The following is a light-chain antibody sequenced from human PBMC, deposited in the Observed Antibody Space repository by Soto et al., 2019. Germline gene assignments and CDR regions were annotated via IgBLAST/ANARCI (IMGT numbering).Light chain of an antibody. CDR3: MQRLEIPHT. CDR2: TVS. J-gene: IGKJ4*01. CDR1: QSLLVPDDGNVY. V-gene: IGKV2-40*01. Sequence: VLMTQTPLSLPVTPGDPASISCRSNQSLLVPDDGNVYLDWYLQKPGRSPQLLVYTVSYRASGVAYRFSARGSDTDFTLKISRVEADDVGVYYCMQRLEIPHTFGGGTKLEIK.